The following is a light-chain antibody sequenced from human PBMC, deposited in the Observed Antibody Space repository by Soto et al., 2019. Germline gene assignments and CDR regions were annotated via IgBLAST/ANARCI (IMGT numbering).Light chain of an antibody. CDR2: DAS. CDR3: QQYNSYLFT. V-gene: IGKV1-5*01. Sequence: DIPMTQSPSTLSASVGDRVTITCRASQSISSWLAWYQQKPGKAPKLLIYDASSLESGVPSRFSGSGSGTEFTLTISSLQPDDFATYDCQQYNSYLFTFGPGTKVDIK. J-gene: IGKJ3*01. CDR1: QSISSW.